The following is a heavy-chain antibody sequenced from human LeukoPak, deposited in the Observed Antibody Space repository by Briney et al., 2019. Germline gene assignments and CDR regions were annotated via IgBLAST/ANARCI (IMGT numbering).Heavy chain of an antibody. Sequence: PGGSLRLSCAASGFTFSNYVMNWVRQAPGKGLEWVSYISGSGSTIYYADSVKGRFTISRDNAKDSLYLQMNSLRAEDTAVYYCARVRSGYSHENYFDYWGQGTLVTVSS. CDR2: ISGSGSTI. V-gene: IGHV3-48*03. CDR3: ARVRSGYSHENYFDY. CDR1: GFTFSNYV. D-gene: IGHD5-18*01. J-gene: IGHJ4*02.